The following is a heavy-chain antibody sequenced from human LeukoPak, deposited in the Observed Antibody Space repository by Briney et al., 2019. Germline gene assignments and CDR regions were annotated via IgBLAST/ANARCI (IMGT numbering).Heavy chain of an antibody. CDR3: ARDAHLYGVDY. CDR2: IKQDGSEK. Sequence: GGSLRLSCAASGFTFSSYAMHWVRQAPGKGLEWVANIKQDGSEKYYVDSVKGRFTISRDNAKNSLYLQMNSLRAEDTAVYYCARDAHLYGVDYWGQGTLVTVSS. J-gene: IGHJ4*02. CDR1: GFTFSSYA. D-gene: IGHD4-17*01. V-gene: IGHV3-7*01.